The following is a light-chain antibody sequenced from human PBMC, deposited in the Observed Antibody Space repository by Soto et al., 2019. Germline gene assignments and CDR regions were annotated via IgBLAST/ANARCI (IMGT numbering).Light chain of an antibody. V-gene: IGKV1-39*01. CDR1: QSIDNF. CDR2: AAS. J-gene: IGKJ1*01. CDR3: QQSSSTLWT. Sequence: IQMTQSPSSLSASVGDRVTITCRAGQSIDNFLNWYQQKPGRAPRLLIYAASTLQSGVPSRFSGSGSGTVFTLTINSLQPDDCATYYCQQSSSTLWTFGQGTKVE.